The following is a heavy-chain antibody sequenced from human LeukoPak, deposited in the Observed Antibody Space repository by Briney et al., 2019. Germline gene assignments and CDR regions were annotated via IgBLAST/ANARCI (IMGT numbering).Heavy chain of an antibody. J-gene: IGHJ3*02. Sequence: GGSLRLSCAASGFTSSSYEMNWVRQAPGKGLEWVSRINSDGSSTSYADSVKGRFTISRDNAKNTLYLQMNSLRAEDTAVYYCARLRQTFKHNYYDSSHDAFDIWGQGTMVTVSS. D-gene: IGHD3-22*01. V-gene: IGHV3-74*01. CDR3: ARLRQTFKHNYYDSSHDAFDI. CDR1: GFTSSSYE. CDR2: INSDGSST.